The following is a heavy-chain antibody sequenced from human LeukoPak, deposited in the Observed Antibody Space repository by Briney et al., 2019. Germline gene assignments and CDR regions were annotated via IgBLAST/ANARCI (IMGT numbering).Heavy chain of an antibody. V-gene: IGHV3-7*01. CDR1: GFTFRSYW. CDR2: IKQDGSEK. CDR3: ARRYFDWFLGAGGSLDI. D-gene: IGHD3-9*01. Sequence: GGSLRLSCAGSGFTFRSYWMHWVRQAPGKGLEWVANIKQDGSEKYYVDSVKGRFTISRDNANDSVYLQMNSLRAEGTAVYYCARRYFDWFLGAGGSLDIWGQGTMVTVSS. J-gene: IGHJ3*02.